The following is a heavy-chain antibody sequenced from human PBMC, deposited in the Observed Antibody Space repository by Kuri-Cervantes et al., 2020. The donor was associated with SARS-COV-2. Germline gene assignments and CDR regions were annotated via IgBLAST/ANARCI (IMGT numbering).Heavy chain of an antibody. CDR3: ARDAHMVRFLEWLLTFGYFDL. CDR1: GFTFDDYA. J-gene: IGHJ2*01. Sequence: GVLKISCAASGFTFDDYAMHWVRQAPGKGLEWVSLISWDGGSTYYADSVKGRFTISRDNAKNSLYLQMNSLRAEDTAVYYCARDAHMVRFLEWLLTFGYFDLWGRGTLVTVSS. D-gene: IGHD3-3*01. CDR2: ISWDGGST. V-gene: IGHV3-43D*04.